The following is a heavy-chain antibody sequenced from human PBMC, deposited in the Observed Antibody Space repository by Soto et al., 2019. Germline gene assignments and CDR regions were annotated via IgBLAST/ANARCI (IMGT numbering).Heavy chain of an antibody. CDR2: IYWDDDK. J-gene: IGHJ3*02. D-gene: IGHD1-1*01. CDR1: XXXXXTSXVG. V-gene: IGHV2-5*02. Sequence: SGPTXVKXXXTXTXXXXXXXXXXXTSXVGXXXIXXXXXXALEWIHIIYWDDDKRYSPSLKSVLTITNDTSKNQVVLTMTNMDPVDTATYYCAHNGYGSDAFDIWGQGTMVTVSS. CDR3: AHNGYGSDAFDI.